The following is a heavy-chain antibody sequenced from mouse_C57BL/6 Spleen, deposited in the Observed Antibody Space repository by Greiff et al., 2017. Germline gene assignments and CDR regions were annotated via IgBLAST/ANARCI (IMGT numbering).Heavy chain of an antibody. CDR3: ARGRDSSGLYYYAMDY. V-gene: IGHV1-81*01. CDR1: GYTFTSYG. Sequence: QVQLQQSGAELARPGASVKLSCKASGYTFTSYGISWVKQRPGQGLEWIGEIYPRSGNTYYNEKFKGKATLTADKSSSTAYMELRSLTSEDSAVYCCARGRDSSGLYYYAMDYWGQGTSVTVSS. D-gene: IGHD3-2*02. CDR2: IYPRSGNT. J-gene: IGHJ4*01.